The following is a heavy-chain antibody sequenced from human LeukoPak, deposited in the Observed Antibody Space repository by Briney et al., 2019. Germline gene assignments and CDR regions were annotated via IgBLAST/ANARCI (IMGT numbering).Heavy chain of an antibody. CDR2: MNPNSGNT. CDR3: ARGAAPDY. Sequence: ASVKVFCKASGYSFTSYDFNWVLRATGQGLEWIGSMNPNSGNTGYAQKYQGRVTITSNTSISTAYRELSSLRSEDTAVYYCARGAAPDYWGQGTLVTVSS. CDR1: GYSFTSYD. V-gene: IGHV1-8*03. J-gene: IGHJ4*02. D-gene: IGHD2-15*01.